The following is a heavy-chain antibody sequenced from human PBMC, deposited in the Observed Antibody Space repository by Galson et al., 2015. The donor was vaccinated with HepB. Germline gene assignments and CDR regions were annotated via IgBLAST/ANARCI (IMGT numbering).Heavy chain of an antibody. D-gene: IGHD3-22*01. CDR1: GFTFSSYA. Sequence: SLRLSCAASGFTFSSYAMHWVRQAPGKGLEYVSAISSNGGSTYYANSVKGRFTISRDNSKNTLYLQMGSLRAEDMAVYYCARDGDYYDSSTSAFDIWGQGTMVTVSS. CDR2: ISSNGGST. J-gene: IGHJ3*02. CDR3: ARDGDYYDSSTSAFDI. V-gene: IGHV3-64*01.